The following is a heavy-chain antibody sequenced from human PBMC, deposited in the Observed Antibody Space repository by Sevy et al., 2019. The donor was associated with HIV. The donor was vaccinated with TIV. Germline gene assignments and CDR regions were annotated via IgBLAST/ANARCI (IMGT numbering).Heavy chain of an antibody. J-gene: IGHJ3*02. Sequence: GGSLRLSCAASGFTFSSYAMSWVRQAPGKGLEWVSAISGSGGSTYYADSVKGRFTISRDNSKNTLYLQMNSLRAEDTAVYYCAKDLGLEVVPADDYPDAFDIWGQGTMVTVSS. CDR2: ISGSGGST. CDR1: GFTFSSYA. V-gene: IGHV3-23*01. D-gene: IGHD2-2*01. CDR3: AKDLGLEVVPADDYPDAFDI.